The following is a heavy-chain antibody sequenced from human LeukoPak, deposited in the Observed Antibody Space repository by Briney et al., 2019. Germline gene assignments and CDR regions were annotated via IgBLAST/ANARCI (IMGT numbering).Heavy chain of an antibody. CDR3: ARDRLDGNNWNDCDY. CDR1: GFTFSNYA. J-gene: IGHJ4*02. CDR2: ISYDGSNK. Sequence: GGSLRLSCAASGFTFSNYAMHWVRRAPGKGLEWLAIISYDGSNKYYADSVKGRFTISRDNSKNTLYVQMNGLRVDDTAVYYCARDRLDGNNWNDCDYWGQGTLVTVSS. V-gene: IGHV3-30-3*01. D-gene: IGHD1-1*01.